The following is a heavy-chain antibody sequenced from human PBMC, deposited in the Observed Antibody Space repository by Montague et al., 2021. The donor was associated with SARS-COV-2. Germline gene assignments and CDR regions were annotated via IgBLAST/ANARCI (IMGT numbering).Heavy chain of an antibody. Sequence: SLRLSCAASGFTFHDYALHWVRQVPGKGLEGVSGISWNSGSIGYGDSVKGRFTISRDNAKNSLYLQMNSLRAEDTALYYCAKDRGYYGSGSYFEYWGQGTLVTVSS. CDR3: AKDRGYYGSGSYFEY. CDR2: ISWNSGSI. V-gene: IGHV3-9*01. CDR1: GFTFHDYA. D-gene: IGHD3-10*01. J-gene: IGHJ4*02.